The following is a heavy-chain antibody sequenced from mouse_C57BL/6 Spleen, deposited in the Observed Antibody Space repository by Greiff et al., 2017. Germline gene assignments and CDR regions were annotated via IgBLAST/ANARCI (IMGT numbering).Heavy chain of an antibody. D-gene: IGHD2-4*01. CDR2: INYDGSST. CDR3: ARAFDYDGYFDY. Sequence: EVQLQESEGGLVQPGSSMKLSCTASGFTFSDYYMAWVRQVPEKGLEWVANINYDGSSTYYLDSLKSRFIISRDNAKNILYLQMSSLKSEDTATYYCARAFDYDGYFDYWGQGTTLTVSS. V-gene: IGHV5-16*01. J-gene: IGHJ2*01. CDR1: GFTFSDYY.